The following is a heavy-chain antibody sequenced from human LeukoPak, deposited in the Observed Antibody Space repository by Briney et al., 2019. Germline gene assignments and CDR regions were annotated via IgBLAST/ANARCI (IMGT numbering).Heavy chain of an antibody. V-gene: IGHV1-18*01. J-gene: IGHJ3*02. CDR2: ISAYNGNT. CDR3: AIGGGRDYDSRRGFHPLGNAFDI. D-gene: IGHD3-22*01. CDR1: GYTFTSYG. Sequence: ASVKVSCKASGYTFTSYGISWVRQAPGQGLEWMGWISAYNGNTNYAQKLQGRVTRTTDTSTSTAYMGVRSMRSGDTAVYYCAIGGGRDYDSRRGFHPLGNAFDIWGQGTMVTVSS.